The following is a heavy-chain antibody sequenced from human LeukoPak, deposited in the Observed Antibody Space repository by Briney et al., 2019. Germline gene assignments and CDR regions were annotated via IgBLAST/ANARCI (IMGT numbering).Heavy chain of an antibody. D-gene: IGHD2-2*01. J-gene: IGHJ4*02. CDR2: MYHSGST. CDR3: ARDYRYCSSTSCYAFDY. CDR1: GYSISSGYY. V-gene: IGHV4-38-2*02. Sequence: SETLSLTCAVSGYSISSGYYWGWIRQPPGKGLEWIGNMYHSGSTYYNPSLKSRVTISVDTSKNRFSLKLSSVTAADTAVYYCARDYRYCSSTSCYAFDYWGQGTLVTVSS.